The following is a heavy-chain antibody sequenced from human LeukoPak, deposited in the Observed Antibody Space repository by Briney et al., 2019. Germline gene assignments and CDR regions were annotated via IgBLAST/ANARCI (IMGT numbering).Heavy chain of an antibody. CDR3: ARPHYYDSIGYYFDY. CDR1: GYSFTNYW. J-gene: IGHJ4*02. CDR2: IYPGDSDI. Sequence: PGESLKISCKGSGYSFTNYWIGWVRQMPGNGLEWMGIIYPGDSDIRVSPSFQGQVTISADKSISTAYLQWSSLKASDTAIYYWARPHYYDSIGYYFDYWGQGTLVTVSS. D-gene: IGHD3-22*01. V-gene: IGHV5-51*01.